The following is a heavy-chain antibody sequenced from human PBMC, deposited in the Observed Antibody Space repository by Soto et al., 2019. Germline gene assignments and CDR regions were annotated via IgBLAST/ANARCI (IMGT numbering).Heavy chain of an antibody. Sequence: QVQLVQSGAEVKKPGSSVKVSCKASGGTFSSYAISWVRQAPGQGLEWMGGIIPIFGTANYAQKCQGRVTITADESTSKADMELSSMRSEDTAVYYCARVSSIVVPAAIVHSPYYYYYGMDVWGQGTTVTVSS. CDR1: GGTFSSYA. CDR3: ARVSSIVVPAAIVHSPYYYYYGMDV. CDR2: IIPIFGTA. D-gene: IGHD2-2*02. V-gene: IGHV1-69*01. J-gene: IGHJ6*02.